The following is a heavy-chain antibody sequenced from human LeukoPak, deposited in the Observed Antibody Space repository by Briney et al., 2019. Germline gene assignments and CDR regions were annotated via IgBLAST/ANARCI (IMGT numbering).Heavy chain of an antibody. J-gene: IGHJ4*02. D-gene: IGHD1-26*01. CDR2: IDWDDGK. CDR1: GFSLTTSGMS. Sequence: ASGPALVKPTQTLTLTCTFSGFSLTTSGMSVTWIRQPPGKALEWLARIDWDDGKYHSTSLKTRLTISKDTSKNQVVLTMTNMDPVDTATYYCARVYSVGDIRLDYWGQGTLATVSS. CDR3: ARVYSVGDIRLDY. V-gene: IGHV2-70*11.